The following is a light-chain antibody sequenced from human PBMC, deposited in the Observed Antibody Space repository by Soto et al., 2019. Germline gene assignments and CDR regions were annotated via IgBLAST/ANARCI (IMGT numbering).Light chain of an antibody. CDR1: QSVSGN. CDR2: GAS. CDR3: QQYNDWPPVT. V-gene: IGKV3-15*01. Sequence: EIVMTQSPATLSVSPGERATLSCRASQSVSGNLAWYQQKPGQAPRLLIYGASTRSTGIPARFSGSGSVTEFTLTICSLQSEDFAVYYCQQYNDWPPVTFGGGTKVEIK. J-gene: IGKJ4*01.